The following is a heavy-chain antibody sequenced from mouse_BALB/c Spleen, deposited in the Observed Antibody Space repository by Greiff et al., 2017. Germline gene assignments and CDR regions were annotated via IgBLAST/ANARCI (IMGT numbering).Heavy chain of an antibody. V-gene: IGHV5-6-4*01. D-gene: IGHD2-1*01. J-gene: IGHJ4*01. Sequence: EVQVVESGGGLVKPGGSLKLSCAASGFTFSSYTMSWVRQTPEKRLEWVATISSGGSYTYYPDSVKGRFTISRDNAKNTLYLQMSSLKSEDTAMYYCTRGDYGNYDYAMDYWGQGTSVTVSS. CDR3: TRGDYGNYDYAMDY. CDR2: ISSGGSYT. CDR1: GFTFSSYT.